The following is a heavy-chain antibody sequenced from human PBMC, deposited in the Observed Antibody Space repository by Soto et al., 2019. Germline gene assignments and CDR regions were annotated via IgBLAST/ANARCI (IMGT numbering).Heavy chain of an antibody. V-gene: IGHV1-69*02. CDR1: VGTFSSYT. CDR2: IIPILGIA. Sequence: QVQLVQSGAEVKKPGSSVKVSCKASVGTFSSYTISWVRQAPGQGLEWMGRIIPILGIANYAQKFQGRVTITADKSTSTAYMELSSLRSEDTAVYYCARGKGAYGYSITPAPFDYWGQGTLVTVSS. J-gene: IGHJ4*02. CDR3: ARGKGAYGYSITPAPFDY. D-gene: IGHD4-17*01.